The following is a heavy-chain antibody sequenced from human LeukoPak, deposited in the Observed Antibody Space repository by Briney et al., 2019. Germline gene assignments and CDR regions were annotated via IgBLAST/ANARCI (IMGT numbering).Heavy chain of an antibody. Sequence: GTSVKVSCKASGFTFTSSAMQWVRQARGQRPEWIGWIVVGSGNTNYAQKFRERVTITRDMSTSTAFMELSSLRSEDTAVYYCAADPLRLGELSLAHFDYWGQGTLVTVSS. D-gene: IGHD3-16*02. CDR1: GFTFTSSA. J-gene: IGHJ4*02. CDR3: AADPLRLGELSLAHFDY. V-gene: IGHV1-58*02. CDR2: IVVGSGNT.